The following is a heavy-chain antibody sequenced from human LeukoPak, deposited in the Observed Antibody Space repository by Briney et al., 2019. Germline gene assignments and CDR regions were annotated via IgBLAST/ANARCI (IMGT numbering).Heavy chain of an antibody. J-gene: IGHJ6*04. CDR2: INHSGST. CDR3: ARGWEVRGVLMDV. D-gene: IGHD3-10*01. CDR1: GGSFSGYY. Sequence: SETPSLTCAVYGGSFSGYYWSWIRQPPGKGLEWIGEINHSGSTNYNPSLKSRVTISVDTSKNQFSLKLSSVTAADTAVYHCARGWEVRGVLMDVWGKGTTVTVSS. V-gene: IGHV4-34*01.